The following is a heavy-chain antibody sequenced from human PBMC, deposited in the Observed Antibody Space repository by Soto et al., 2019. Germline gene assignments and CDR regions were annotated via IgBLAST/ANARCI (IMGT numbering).Heavy chain of an antibody. Sequence: GGSLRLSCAASGFTFSSYGMHWVRQAPGKGLEWVAVIWYDGSNKYYADSVKGRFTISRDNSKNTLYLQMNSLRAEDTAVYYCARDHDCSGGSCYYTTPSFDYWGQGTLVTVSS. J-gene: IGHJ4*02. CDR3: ARDHDCSGGSCYYTTPSFDY. D-gene: IGHD2-15*01. CDR1: GFTFSSYG. V-gene: IGHV3-33*01. CDR2: IWYDGSNK.